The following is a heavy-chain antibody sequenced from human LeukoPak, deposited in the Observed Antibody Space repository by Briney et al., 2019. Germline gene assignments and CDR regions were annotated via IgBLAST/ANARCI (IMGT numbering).Heavy chain of an antibody. J-gene: IGHJ5*02. CDR1: GFTVSSNY. D-gene: IGHD3-22*01. CDR2: IYSGGST. Sequence: GGSLRLSCAASGFTVSSNYMSWVRQAPGKGLEWVSVIYSGGSTYYADSVKGRFTISRDNSKNTLYLQMNSLRVEDTAVYYCARAEEDYYDSSGYSNWFDPWGQGTLVTVSS. V-gene: IGHV3-53*01. CDR3: ARAEEDYYDSSGYSNWFDP.